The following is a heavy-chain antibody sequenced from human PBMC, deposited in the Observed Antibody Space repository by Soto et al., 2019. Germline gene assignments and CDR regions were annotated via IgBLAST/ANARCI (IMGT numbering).Heavy chain of an antibody. CDR1: GFTFRNYD. CDR2: ISAAGDP. J-gene: IGHJ6*02. CDR3: ARTDRDFYGLDV. V-gene: IGHV3-13*05. Sequence: EVQLVESGGGLVQPGWSLSLSCEATGFTFRNYDMHCVRQGTGKGLEWVSGISAAGDPDYADSVEGRFTISRENAQNSFFLQMYSLRVVYTAVYYGARTDRDFYGLDVWGQGTTVIVS.